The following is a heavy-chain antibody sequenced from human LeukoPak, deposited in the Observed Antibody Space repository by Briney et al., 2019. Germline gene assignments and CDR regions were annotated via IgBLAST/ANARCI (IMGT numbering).Heavy chain of an antibody. CDR3: AREVYGSGNYYKGNWFDP. Sequence: GGSLRLSCAASGFTVSSNYMSWARQAPGKGLEWVSVIYSGGSTYYADSVKGRFAISRHNSKNTLYLQMNSLRAEDTAVYYCAREVYGSGNYYKGNWFDPWGQGTLVTVSS. V-gene: IGHV3-53*04. CDR2: IYSGGST. J-gene: IGHJ5*02. CDR1: GFTVSSNY. D-gene: IGHD3-10*01.